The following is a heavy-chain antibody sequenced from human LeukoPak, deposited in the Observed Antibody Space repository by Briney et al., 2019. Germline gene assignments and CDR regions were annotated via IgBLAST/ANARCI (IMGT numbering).Heavy chain of an antibody. J-gene: IGHJ4*02. CDR1: GASISSGGYY. D-gene: IGHD3-10*01. CDR3: ARADGGVRGYYFDY. Sequence: SESLSLTCTVSGASISSGGYYWSWVRQDPGKGLEWIGYIYYGGSTYYNPSLKSRITISVDTSKNQFSLELSSVTAADTAVYFCARADGGVRGYYFDYWGQGIMVTVSS. CDR2: IYYGGST. V-gene: IGHV4-31*03.